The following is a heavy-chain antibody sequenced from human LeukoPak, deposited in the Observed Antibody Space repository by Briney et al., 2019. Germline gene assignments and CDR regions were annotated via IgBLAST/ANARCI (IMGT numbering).Heavy chain of an antibody. CDR2: IYPGDSDA. CDR1: AYSFSSYW. Sequence: GESLKISCKGSAYSFSSYWIGWVRQMPGKGLEWMGIIYPGDSDATYSPSFQGQVTISADKSISTAYLQWRSLKASDTAMYYCARQGIVYASVDYWGQGALVTVSS. J-gene: IGHJ4*02. V-gene: IGHV5-51*01. CDR3: ARQGIVYASVDY. D-gene: IGHD2-8*01.